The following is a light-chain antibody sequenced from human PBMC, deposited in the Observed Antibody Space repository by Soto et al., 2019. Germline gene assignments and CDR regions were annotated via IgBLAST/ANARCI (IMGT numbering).Light chain of an antibody. CDR1: LDIKNY. V-gene: IGKV1-33*01. CDR2: DAS. CDR3: QQYDNLPLT. Sequence: DIQMTQSPSTLSASVGDRVTITCQASLDIKNYLNWYQQKSGKAPKLLIYDASDLETGVPSRFSGSGSGTDFTFTINSLQPEDIATYYCQQYDNLPLTFGGGTKVDIK. J-gene: IGKJ4*01.